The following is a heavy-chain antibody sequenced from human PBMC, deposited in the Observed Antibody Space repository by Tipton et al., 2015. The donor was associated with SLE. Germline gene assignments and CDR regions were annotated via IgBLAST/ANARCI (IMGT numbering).Heavy chain of an antibody. J-gene: IGHJ6*02. V-gene: IGHV3-74*01. CDR1: GLPFSDYW. Sequence: GSLRLSCAASGLPFSDYWMHWVRQVPGKGLVWVSRIYRDGSSTNYADSVKGRFTVSRDNAKNTLYLQMNSLRAEDTAVYYCGSTTTDYGMDVWGQGTTVTVSS. CDR3: GSTTTDYGMDV. CDR2: IYRDGSST. D-gene: IGHD2/OR15-2a*01.